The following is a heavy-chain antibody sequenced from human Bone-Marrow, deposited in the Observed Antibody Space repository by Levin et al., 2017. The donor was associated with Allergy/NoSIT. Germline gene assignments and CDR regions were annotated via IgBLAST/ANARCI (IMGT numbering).Heavy chain of an antibody. V-gene: IGHV3-74*01. D-gene: IGHD3-10*01. J-gene: IGHJ4*02. CDR3: ARGKWFELDY. Sequence: GESLKISCTASGFTFSTDWMHWVRQAPGKGLVWVSRINGDESSTDYANSVKGRFTISRDNAKNTLYLQMNSLRAEDTAVYYCARGKWFELDYWGQGTLVTVSS. CDR1: GFTFSTDW. CDR2: INGDESST.